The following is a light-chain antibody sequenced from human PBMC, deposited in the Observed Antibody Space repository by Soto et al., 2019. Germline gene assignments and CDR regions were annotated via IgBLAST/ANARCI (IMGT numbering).Light chain of an antibody. V-gene: IGKV3-20*01. CDR3: QQFEYSPPQWT. J-gene: IGKJ1*01. Sequence: EIVLTQSPGTLSLSPGERATLSCRASQSLSTYLAWYQQKPGQAPRLLIYGISSRATGIPDRFSGSGSGTDITLTISRLELEDFALYYCQQFEYSPPQWTFGQGTKVEIK. CDR1: QSLSTY. CDR2: GIS.